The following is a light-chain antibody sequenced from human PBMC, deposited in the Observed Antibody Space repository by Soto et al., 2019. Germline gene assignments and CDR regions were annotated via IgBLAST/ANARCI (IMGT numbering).Light chain of an antibody. CDR3: ISYNDGQSYL. J-gene: IGLJ1*01. CDR2: AVS. CDR1: SSDIGSYDH. Sequence: QSVLTQPASVSGSPGQSITISCSGTSSDIGSYDHVAWYQQFPGKSPKLIIYAVSDRPSGVSDRFSGSKSGISASLTISGLQTEDEADYYCISYNDGQSYLFGTGTKVTVL. V-gene: IGLV2-14*03.